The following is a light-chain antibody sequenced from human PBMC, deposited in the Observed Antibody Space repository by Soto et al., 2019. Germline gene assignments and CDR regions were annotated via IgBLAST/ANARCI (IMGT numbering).Light chain of an antibody. Sequence: QPVLTQPRSVSGSPGQSVTISCTGTSSDVGAYIYVSWYQQYPAKAPKVMIYDVGRRPSGVPDRFSGSKSGNTASLTISGLQAEDEAVYFCCSYAGNKTVVFGGGTQLTVL. V-gene: IGLV2-11*01. CDR1: SSDVGAYIY. CDR3: CSYAGNKTVV. CDR2: DVG. J-gene: IGLJ3*02.